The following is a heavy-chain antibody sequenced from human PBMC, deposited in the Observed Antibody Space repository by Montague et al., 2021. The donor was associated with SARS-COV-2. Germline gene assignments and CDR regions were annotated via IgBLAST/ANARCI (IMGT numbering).Heavy chain of an antibody. CDR1: GFIFSNSG. D-gene: IGHD5-24*01. J-gene: IGHJ4*02. CDR3: VRDRWPYYFDY. CDR2: ILGSGSTK. V-gene: IGHV3-48*02. Sequence: SLRLSCAASGFIFSNSGMHWVRQAPGKGLEWISYILGSGSTKYNADSVEGRFTISRDNAKNSLYLQMNSLRDEDTAVYYCVRDRWPYYFDYWGQGTLVTVSS.